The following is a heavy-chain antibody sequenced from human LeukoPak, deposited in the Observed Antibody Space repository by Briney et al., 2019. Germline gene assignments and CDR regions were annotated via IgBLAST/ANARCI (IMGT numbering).Heavy chain of an antibody. CDR2: IKQDGSGK. CDR3: ARNFDS. J-gene: IGHJ4*02. CDR1: GFTFSSSW. Sequence: PGGSLRLSCTASGFTFSSSWMNWVRQAPGKGLEWVANIKQDGSGKYYVDSVKGRFTISRDNAKNSLYLQMDSLRAEDTAVYYCARNFDSWGQGTLVTVSS. V-gene: IGHV3-7*01.